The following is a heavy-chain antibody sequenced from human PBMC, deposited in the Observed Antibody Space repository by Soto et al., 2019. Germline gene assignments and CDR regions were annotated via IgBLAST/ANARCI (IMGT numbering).Heavy chain of an antibody. Sequence: QLQLQESGSGLVKPSQTLSLTCAVPGGSISSGGYSLRWIRQPPGKGLEWIGYIYHSGSTYSNPSLKSRVTISVDRSMNQFSLKLSSVTAADTAVYYCPSVPDVWGQGTTVTVSS. CDR1: GGSISSGGYS. CDR3: PSVPDV. V-gene: IGHV4-30-2*01. J-gene: IGHJ6*02. CDR2: IYHSGST. D-gene: IGHD2-2*01.